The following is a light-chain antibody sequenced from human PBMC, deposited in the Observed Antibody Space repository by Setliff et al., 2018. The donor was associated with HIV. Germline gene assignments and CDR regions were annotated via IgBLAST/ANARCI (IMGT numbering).Light chain of an antibody. Sequence: DIKMTQSPSTLSASVGDRVTITCRASQSISSWLAWYQQKPGKAPKLLIYKASSLESGVPSRFSGSGSGTEFTLTISSLHPDYFATYYCQQYNSYSSFGQGTKV. V-gene: IGKV1-5*03. J-gene: IGKJ1*01. CDR1: QSISSW. CDR2: KAS. CDR3: QQYNSYSS.